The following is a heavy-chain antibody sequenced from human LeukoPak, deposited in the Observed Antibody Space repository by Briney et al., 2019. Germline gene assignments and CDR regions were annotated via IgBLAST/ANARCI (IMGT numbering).Heavy chain of an antibody. CDR2: IGVSSSSI. CDR3: ARDDRRDGYKQDFDY. Sequence: GGSLRLSCAASGFTFSSYSMNWVRQAPGKGLEWLSHIGVSSSSIFYADSVKGRFTISRDNAKKSLYLQMNSLRAEDTAVYYCARDDRRDGYKQDFDYWGQGTLVTVSS. D-gene: IGHD5-24*01. CDR1: GFTFSSYS. V-gene: IGHV3-48*04. J-gene: IGHJ4*02.